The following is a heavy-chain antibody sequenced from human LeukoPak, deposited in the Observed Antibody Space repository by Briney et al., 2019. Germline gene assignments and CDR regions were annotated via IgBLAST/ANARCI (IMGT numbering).Heavy chain of an antibody. CDR3: AKSSWSLFDP. D-gene: IGHD3-10*01. CDR2: FYHSGST. J-gene: IGHJ5*02. CDR1: GYFIRSGFY. V-gene: IGHV4-38-2*02. Sequence: SETLSLTCTVSGYFIRSGFYWGWIRQPPGKGLEWIGSFYHSGSTYYNPSLESRVTISLDTSKNQLSLKLTSVTAADTAVYYCAKSSWSLFDPWGQGTLVTVSS.